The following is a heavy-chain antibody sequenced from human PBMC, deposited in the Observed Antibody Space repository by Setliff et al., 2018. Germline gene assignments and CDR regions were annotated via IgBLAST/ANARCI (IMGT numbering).Heavy chain of an antibody. CDR3: ARMTGFLYMDV. Sequence: PSETLSLTCTVPGDSISSRRSYWGWFRQPAGKGLEWIGQIYTSWSTNYNPSLKSRVTISLDTSKNQFSLSLSSVTAADTAVYYCARMTGFLYMDVWGKGTPVTVS. J-gene: IGHJ6*03. CDR1: GDSISSRRSY. CDR2: IYTSWST. D-gene: IGHD3-3*01. V-gene: IGHV4-61*09.